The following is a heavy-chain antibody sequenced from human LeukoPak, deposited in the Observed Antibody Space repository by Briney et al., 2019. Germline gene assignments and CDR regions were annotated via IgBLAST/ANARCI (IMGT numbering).Heavy chain of an antibody. CDR2: ISGSGGSA. J-gene: IGHJ6*03. V-gene: IGHV3-23*01. CDR3: AKDPDCSGGSCYSEDYYYYYMDV. D-gene: IGHD2-15*01. Sequence: GGSLRLSCAASGFTFISYGMTWVRQSPGKGLEWVSAISGSGGSAYYADSVKGRFAISRDNSKNTLYLQMNSLRAEDTAVYYCAKDPDCSGGSCYSEDYYYYYMDVWGKGTTVTISS. CDR1: GFTFISYG.